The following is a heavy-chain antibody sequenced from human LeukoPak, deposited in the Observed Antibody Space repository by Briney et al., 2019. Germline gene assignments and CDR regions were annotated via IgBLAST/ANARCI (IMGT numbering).Heavy chain of an antibody. V-gene: IGHV4-39*07. D-gene: IGHD4-17*01. CDR1: GDSISSSSSY. CDR2: MYYSGST. Sequence: SETLSLTCTVSGDSISSSSSYWGWIRQPPGKGLEWIGTMYYSGSTNYNPSLKSRVTISVDTSKNQFSLKLSSVTAADTAVYYCARGEDYGDYPVDYWGQGTLVTVSS. J-gene: IGHJ4*02. CDR3: ARGEDYGDYPVDY.